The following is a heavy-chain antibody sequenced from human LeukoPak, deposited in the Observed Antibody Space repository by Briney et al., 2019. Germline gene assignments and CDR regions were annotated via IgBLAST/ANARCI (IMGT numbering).Heavy chain of an antibody. V-gene: IGHV3-66*01. J-gene: IGHJ3*02. Sequence: PGGSLRLSCAASGFTVSSNYMSWVRQAPGKGLEWVSVIYSGGSTYYADSVKGRFTISRDNSKNTLYLQMNSLRAEDTAVYYCASKEVGQCGGDCYSDAFDIWGQGTMVTVSS. CDR2: IYSGGST. CDR1: GFTVSSNY. D-gene: IGHD2-21*02. CDR3: ASKEVGQCGGDCYSDAFDI.